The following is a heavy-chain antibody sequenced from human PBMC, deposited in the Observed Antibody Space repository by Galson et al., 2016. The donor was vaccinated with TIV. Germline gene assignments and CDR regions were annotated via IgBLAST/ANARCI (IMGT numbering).Heavy chain of an antibody. Sequence: QSGAEVKKPGESLNISCPGFGYPVTSHWIAWVRQMPGKGLDWLGIVHPGGSDTTYSPSFPGQVIISADKSFTTANLQWRRLKASDTATFYCERLVKTGYHFHFMDVWGQGTTVTVSS. J-gene: IGHJ6*02. CDR3: ERLVKTGYHFHFMDV. CDR1: GYPVTSHW. CDR2: VHPGGSDT. D-gene: IGHD3-9*01. V-gene: IGHV5-51*03.